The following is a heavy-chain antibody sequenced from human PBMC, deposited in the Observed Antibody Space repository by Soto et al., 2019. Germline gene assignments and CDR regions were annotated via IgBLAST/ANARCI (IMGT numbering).Heavy chain of an antibody. CDR2: ISGSGGST. V-gene: IGHV3-23*01. J-gene: IGHJ6*02. D-gene: IGHD3-9*01. Sequence: GGSLRLSCAASGFTFSSYAMSWVRQAPGKGLEWVSAISGSGGSTYYADSVKGRFTISRDNSKNTLYLKMNSLRAEDTSVYYCAKVLEMTGHIPGHYYYYGMDVWGQGTTVTVSS. CDR1: GFTFSSYA. CDR3: AKVLEMTGHIPGHYYYYGMDV.